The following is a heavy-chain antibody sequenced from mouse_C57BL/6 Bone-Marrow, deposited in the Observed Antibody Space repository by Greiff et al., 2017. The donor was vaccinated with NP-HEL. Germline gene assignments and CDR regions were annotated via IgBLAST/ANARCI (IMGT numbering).Heavy chain of an antibody. CDR3: ARRGYSNQFAY. J-gene: IGHJ3*01. D-gene: IGHD2-5*01. CDR1: GYTFTDYY. Sequence: VQLQQSGPELVKPGASVKISCKASGYTFTDYYMNWVKQSHGKSLEWIGDINPNNGGTSYNQKFKGKATLTVDKSSSTAYMELRSLTSEDSAVYYCARRGYSNQFAYWGQGTLVTVSA. CDR2: INPNNGGT. V-gene: IGHV1-26*01.